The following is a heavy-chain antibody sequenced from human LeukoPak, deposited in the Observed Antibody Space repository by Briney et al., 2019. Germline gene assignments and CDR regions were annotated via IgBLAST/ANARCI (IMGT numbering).Heavy chain of an antibody. V-gene: IGHV3-53*05. D-gene: IGHD3-9*01. CDR1: GFTVSSYY. J-gene: IGHJ4*02. CDR3: AGQYYDILTGYRPLDY. CDR2: IYSGGTT. Sequence: PGGSLRLSCAASGFTVSSYYMSWVRQAPGKGLEWVSVIYSGGTTHYADSVRGRFTISRDNSKNTLYLQMNSLRPEDTAVYYCAGQYYDILTGYRPLDYWGQGTLVTVSS.